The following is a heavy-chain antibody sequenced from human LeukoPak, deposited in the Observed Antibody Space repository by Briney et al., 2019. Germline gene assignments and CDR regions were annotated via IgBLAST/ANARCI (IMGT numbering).Heavy chain of an antibody. D-gene: IGHD3-22*01. Sequence: ASVKVSCKASGYTFTSYDINWVRQATGQGLGWMGWMNPNRGNTGYAQKFQGRVTMTRNTSINTAYMELSSLRSEDTAVYYCARGYYDTNGYYYRLDYWGQGTLVTVSS. V-gene: IGHV1-8*01. CDR1: GYTFTSYD. CDR2: MNPNRGNT. J-gene: IGHJ4*02. CDR3: ARGYYDTNGYYYRLDY.